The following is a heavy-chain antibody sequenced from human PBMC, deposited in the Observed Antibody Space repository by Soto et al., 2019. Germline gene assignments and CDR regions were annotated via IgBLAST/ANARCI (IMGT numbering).Heavy chain of an antibody. CDR2: IYYSGST. V-gene: IGHV4-59*01. Sequence: SETLSLTCTVSGGSISTYYWSWIRQPPGKGLEWIGYIYYSGSTNYNPSLKSRVTISVDTSKNQFSLKLSSVTAADTAVYYCARGAETTYYFDYWGRGTLVTVSS. CDR1: GGSISTYY. CDR3: ARGAETTYYFDY. J-gene: IGHJ4*02.